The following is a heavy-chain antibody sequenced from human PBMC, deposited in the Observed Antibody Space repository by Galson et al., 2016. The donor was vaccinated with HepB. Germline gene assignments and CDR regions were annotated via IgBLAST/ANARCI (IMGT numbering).Heavy chain of an antibody. V-gene: IGHV4-4*02. CDR3: ARQELGACDY. CDR1: GASIRESNW. D-gene: IGHD2/OR15-2a*01. J-gene: IGHJ4*02. CDR2: VYRTGTT. Sequence: SETLSLTCAVSGASIRESNWWSWVRQPPGKGLEWIGEVYRTGTTNYEPSLRGRVTISVDWSKNEISLNLKSVTAADTAIYYCARQELGACDYWGQGTPVTVSS.